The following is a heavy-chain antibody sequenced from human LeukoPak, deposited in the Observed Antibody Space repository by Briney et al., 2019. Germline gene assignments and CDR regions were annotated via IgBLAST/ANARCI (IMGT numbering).Heavy chain of an antibody. CDR3: ARGRLASVVFAGSSYFMDV. J-gene: IGHJ6*03. CDR2: VYNDGST. D-gene: IGHD3-22*01. CDR1: GGSFNDYF. Sequence: SETLSLTCAVYGGSFNDYFWTWIRQPPRKGLEWIGEVYNDGSTNYNPSLNSRVIISVDTSTNQFSLRLRSVPAADTAVYYCARGRLASVVFAGSSYFMDVWGKGTTVTVSS. V-gene: IGHV4-34*01.